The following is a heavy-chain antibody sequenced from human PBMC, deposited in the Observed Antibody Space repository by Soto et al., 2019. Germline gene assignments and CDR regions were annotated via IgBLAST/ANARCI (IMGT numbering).Heavy chain of an antibody. V-gene: IGHV3-23*01. CDR2: FSATSDNT. CDR1: GFFFSSYT. J-gene: IGHJ4*02. CDR3: AKARDQQWVRLPFDY. D-gene: IGHD6-19*01. Sequence: EVQLLESGGGLVQPGGSLRLSCVGSGFFFSSYTMTWVRQAPGKGLEWVSSFSATSDNTYYADSVRGWFTISRDNSKNTLFLQMNSLTAEDTAMYYCAKARDQQWVRLPFDYWGQGILVIVSS.